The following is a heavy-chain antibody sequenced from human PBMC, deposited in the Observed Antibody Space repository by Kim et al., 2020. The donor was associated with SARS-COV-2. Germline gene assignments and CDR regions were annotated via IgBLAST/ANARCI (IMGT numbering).Heavy chain of an antibody. D-gene: IGHD2-15*01. CDR3: AKERDISGDY. J-gene: IGHJ4*02. V-gene: IGHV3-23*01. Sequence: STYYADSVKGRFTISRDNSKNTLYLQMNSLRAEDTAVYYCAKERDISGDYWGQGTLVTVSS. CDR2: ST.